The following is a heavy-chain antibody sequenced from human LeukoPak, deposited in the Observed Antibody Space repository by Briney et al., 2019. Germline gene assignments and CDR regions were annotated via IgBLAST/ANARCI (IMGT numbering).Heavy chain of an antibody. Sequence: ASVKVSCKASGYTFTGYYMHWVRQAPGQGLEWMGWINPNSGGTNYAQKFQGRVTMTRDTSISTAYMELRSLRSDDTAVYYCARRRGGHYYDSSGAFDYWGQGTLVTVSS. J-gene: IGHJ4*02. CDR2: INPNSGGT. CDR1: GYTFTGYY. D-gene: IGHD3-22*01. CDR3: ARRRGGHYYDSSGAFDY. V-gene: IGHV1-2*02.